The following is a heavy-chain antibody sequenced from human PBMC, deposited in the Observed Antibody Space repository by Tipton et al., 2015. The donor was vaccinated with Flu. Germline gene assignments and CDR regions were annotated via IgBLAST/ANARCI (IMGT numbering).Heavy chain of an antibody. CDR2: ISSSSSTI. CDR3: ARDHPPSITVLGEITDYFGMAV. V-gene: IGHV3-11*01. J-gene: IGHJ6*02. CDR1: GFTFSDYY. Sequence: SLRLSCAASGFTFSDYYMSWIRQLPGKGLEWVSHISSSSSTINYADSVKGRFTISRDNAKNSLYLQMNSLRAEDTAVYYCARDHPPSITVLGEITDYFGMAVWAKGPRSPSP. D-gene: IGHD3-3*01.